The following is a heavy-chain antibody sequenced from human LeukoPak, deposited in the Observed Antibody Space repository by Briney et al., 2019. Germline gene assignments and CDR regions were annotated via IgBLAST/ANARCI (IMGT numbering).Heavy chain of an antibody. CDR3: AREQNSYSDSGAYRYFDL. Sequence: GGSLRLSCAASGFTFSSYVMYWVRQAPGKGLEWVALISHDGSNQYYADSVMGRFTISRDDSKNTLFLQMNSLTTEDTAVFYCAREQNSYSDSGAYRYFDLWGRGTLVSVSS. D-gene: IGHD3-22*01. CDR2: ISHDGSNQ. CDR1: GFTFSSYV. V-gene: IGHV3-30-3*01. J-gene: IGHJ2*01.